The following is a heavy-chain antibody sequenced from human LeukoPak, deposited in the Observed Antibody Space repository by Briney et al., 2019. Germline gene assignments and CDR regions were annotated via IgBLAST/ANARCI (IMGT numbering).Heavy chain of an antibody. V-gene: IGHV3-48*04. J-gene: IGHJ4*02. CDR2: ISSSSSAI. CDR1: GFTFSSYS. CDR3: ARHEAAYTFDY. D-gene: IGHD3-16*01. Sequence: GGSLRLSCAASGFTFSSYSMNWVRQAPGKGLEWVSYISSSSSAIYYADSVKGRFTISRDNAKNSLYLQMNSLRAEDTAVYYCARHEAAYTFDYWGQGTLVTVSS.